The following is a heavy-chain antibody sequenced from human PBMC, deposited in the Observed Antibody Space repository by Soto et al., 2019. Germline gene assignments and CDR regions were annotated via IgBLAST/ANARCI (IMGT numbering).Heavy chain of an antibody. Sequence: GASVKVSCKASGCTFSSYAISWVRQAPGQGLEWMGGIIPIFGTANYAQKFQGRVTITADESTSTAYMELSSLRSEDTAVYYCARVGYYYDSSGYYYGNNWFDPWGQGTLVTVSS. CDR3: ARVGYYYDSSGYYYGNNWFDP. J-gene: IGHJ5*02. V-gene: IGHV1-69*13. CDR2: IIPIFGTA. D-gene: IGHD3-22*01. CDR1: GCTFSSYA.